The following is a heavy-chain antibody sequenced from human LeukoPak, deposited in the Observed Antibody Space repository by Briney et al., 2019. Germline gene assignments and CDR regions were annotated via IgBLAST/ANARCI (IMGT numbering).Heavy chain of an antibody. CDR2: IKQDGSEK. CDR1: GFTFSNYW. J-gene: IGHJ4*02. CDR3: ARVGVLLWFGELYYEPYYFDY. Sequence: PGGSLRLSCAASGFTFSNYWMSWVRQAPGKGLEWVANIKQDGSEKHYVDSVKGRLTISRDNAKNSLYLQMNSLRAEDTAVYYCARVGVLLWFGELYYEPYYFDYWGQGTLVTVSS. D-gene: IGHD3-10*01. V-gene: IGHV3-7*05.